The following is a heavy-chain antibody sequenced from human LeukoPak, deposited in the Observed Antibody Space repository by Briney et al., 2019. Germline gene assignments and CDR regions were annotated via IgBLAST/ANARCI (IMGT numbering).Heavy chain of an antibody. J-gene: IGHJ1*01. CDR1: GFTFSSYG. CDR2: IWYDGSNK. CDR3: ARDSYCSSTSCPPRYFQH. Sequence: GGSLRLSCAASGFTFSSYGMHWVRQAPGKGLEWVAVIWYDGSNKYYADSVKGRFTISRDNSKNTLYLQMNSLRAEDTAVYYCARDSYCSSTSCPPRYFQHWGQGTLVTVSS. V-gene: IGHV3-33*01. D-gene: IGHD2-2*01.